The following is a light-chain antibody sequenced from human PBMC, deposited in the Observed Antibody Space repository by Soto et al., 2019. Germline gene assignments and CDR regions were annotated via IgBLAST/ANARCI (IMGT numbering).Light chain of an antibody. CDR1: SSDVGRYNL. Sequence: QSALTQPASVSGSPGQSITISCTGTSSDVGRYNLVSWYQQHPGKAPKVMLYEGSNRPTGVSNRFSGSKSGNTASLTISGLQAEDEADYYCCSYAGSSTLFGGGTKVTVL. CDR3: CSYAGSSTL. CDR2: EGS. J-gene: IGLJ3*02. V-gene: IGLV2-23*01.